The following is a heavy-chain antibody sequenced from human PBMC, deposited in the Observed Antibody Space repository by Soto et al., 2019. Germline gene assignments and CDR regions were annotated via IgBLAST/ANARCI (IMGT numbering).Heavy chain of an antibody. CDR3: ARDPTDDYVDYESAY. J-gene: IGHJ4*02. CDR1: GGTFSSYA. V-gene: IGHV1-69*06. Sequence: QVQLVQSGAEVKKPGSSVKVSCKASGGTFSSYAISGVRQAPRQGLEWMGGIIPIFGTANYAQKFQGRVTITADKSTSTAYMELSSLRSEDTAVYYCARDPTDDYVDYESAYWDQGTLVTVSS. D-gene: IGHD4-17*01. CDR2: IIPIFGTA.